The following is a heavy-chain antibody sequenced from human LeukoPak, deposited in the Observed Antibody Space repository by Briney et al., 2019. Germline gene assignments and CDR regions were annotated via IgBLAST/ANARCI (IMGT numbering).Heavy chain of an antibody. Sequence: SETLSLTCAVSGGSISSSNWWSWVRQPPGKGLEWIGYIYYSGSTNYNPSLKSRVTISVDTSKNQFSLKLSSVTAADTAVYYCARDNWNYGSSMDVWGQGTTVTVSS. CDR2: IYYSGST. D-gene: IGHD1-7*01. J-gene: IGHJ6*02. CDR1: GGSISSSNW. V-gene: IGHV4-4*02. CDR3: ARDNWNYGSSMDV.